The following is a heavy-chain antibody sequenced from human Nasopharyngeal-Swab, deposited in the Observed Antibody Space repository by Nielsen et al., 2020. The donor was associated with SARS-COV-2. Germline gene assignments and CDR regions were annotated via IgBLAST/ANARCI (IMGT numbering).Heavy chain of an antibody. CDR2: ISSSGNTL. J-gene: IGHJ3*02. CDR3: ATDAPGSGFALDT. CDR1: GFTFSSYE. D-gene: IGHD3-22*01. Sequence: GESLKISCAASGFTFSSYEMNWVRQAPGKGLEWVSYISSSGNTLYYADSVKGRFTVSRDNAKNSLFLHLGSLRAEDTAVYYCATDAPGSGFALDTWGQGTMVTVLS. V-gene: IGHV3-48*03.